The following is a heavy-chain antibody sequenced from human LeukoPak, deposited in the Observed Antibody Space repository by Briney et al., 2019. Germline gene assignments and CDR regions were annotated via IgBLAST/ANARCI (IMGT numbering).Heavy chain of an antibody. J-gene: IGHJ4*02. Sequence: GASVKVSCKASGYTFTSYGISWVRQAPGQGLEWMGWISAYNGNTNYAQKLQGRVTMTTDTSTSTAYTELRSLRSDDTAVYYCARIMITFGGYIFDYWGQGTLVTVSS. CDR3: ARIMITFGGYIFDY. CDR1: GYTFTSYG. V-gene: IGHV1-18*01. CDR2: ISAYNGNT. D-gene: IGHD3-16*01.